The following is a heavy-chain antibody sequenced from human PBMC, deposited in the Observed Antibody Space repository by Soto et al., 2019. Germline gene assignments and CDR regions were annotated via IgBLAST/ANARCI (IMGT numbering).Heavy chain of an antibody. Sequence: GGSLRLSCAASGFTFSSYAMSWVRQAPGKGLEWVSAISGSGGSTYYADSVKGRFTISRDNSKNTLYLQMNSLRAEDTAVYYCAKETSYDYIWGSYRYLDYWGQGTLVTVSS. V-gene: IGHV3-23*01. CDR1: GFTFSSYA. J-gene: IGHJ4*02. CDR2: ISGSGGST. D-gene: IGHD3-16*02. CDR3: AKETSYDYIWGSYRYLDY.